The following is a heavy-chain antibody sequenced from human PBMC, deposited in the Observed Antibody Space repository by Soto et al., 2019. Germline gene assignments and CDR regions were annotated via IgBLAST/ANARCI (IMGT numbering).Heavy chain of an antibody. CDR2: IWYDGSNK. Sequence: QVQLVESGGGVVQPGRSLRLSCAASGFTFSSYGMHWVRQAPGKGLEWVAVIWYDGSNKYYADSVKGRFTIPRDNSKNTLYLQMNSLRAEDTAVYYCAREVRGYCSSTSCSHYYYYMDVWGKGTTVTVSS. CDR1: GFTFSSYG. V-gene: IGHV3-33*01. CDR3: AREVRGYCSSTSCSHYYYYMDV. J-gene: IGHJ6*03. D-gene: IGHD2-2*01.